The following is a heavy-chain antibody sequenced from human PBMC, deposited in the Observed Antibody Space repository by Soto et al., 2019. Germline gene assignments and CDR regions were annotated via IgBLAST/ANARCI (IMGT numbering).Heavy chain of an antibody. CDR2: INPSGGST. V-gene: IGHV1-46*01. Sequence: ASVKVSCKASGYTFTSYYMHLLLQAPGQGLEWMGIINPSGGSTSYAQKFQGRVTMTRDTSTSTVYMELSSLRSEDTAVYYCARDSYSSTYGYWGQGTLVTVSS. J-gene: IGHJ4*02. CDR1: GYTFTSYY. D-gene: IGHD6-19*01. CDR3: ARDSYSSTYGY.